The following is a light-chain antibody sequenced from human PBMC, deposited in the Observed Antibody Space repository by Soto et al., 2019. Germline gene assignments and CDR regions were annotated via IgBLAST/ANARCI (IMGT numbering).Light chain of an antibody. V-gene: IGKV3-15*01. CDR2: GAY. CDR3: QHYNDLPLT. CDR1: QSVATN. Sequence: EKVMTQSPATLSVSPGERVTLSCRASQSVATNLAWYQQKPGQAPRLLISGAYIRATGIPDRFIGSGSGTEFTLTITSLQSEDFAAYYCQHYNDLPLTFGQGTKVEIK. J-gene: IGKJ1*01.